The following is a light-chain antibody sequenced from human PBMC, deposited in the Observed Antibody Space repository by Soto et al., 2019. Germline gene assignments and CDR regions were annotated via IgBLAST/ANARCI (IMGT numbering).Light chain of an antibody. CDR3: QQRTNWPLT. Sequence: EIVLTQSPATLSLSPGETATLSCRASQSVSSYLAWYQLKPGQAPRLLIYDASNRATGIPARFSGSGSGTDFTLTVSSLEPEDFAVYYCQQRTNWPLTFGGGTKVEIK. CDR1: QSVSSY. V-gene: IGKV3-11*01. CDR2: DAS. J-gene: IGKJ4*01.